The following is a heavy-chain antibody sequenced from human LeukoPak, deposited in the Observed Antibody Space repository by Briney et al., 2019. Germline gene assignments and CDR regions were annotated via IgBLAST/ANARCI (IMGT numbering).Heavy chain of an antibody. CDR3: VSVSRSSHFDY. CDR2: INHSGST. J-gene: IGHJ4*02. Sequence: PSETLSLTCAVYGGSFSGYYWSWIRQPPGKGLEWIGEINHSGSTNYNPSLKSRVTISVDTSKNQFSLKLSSVTAADTAVYYCVSVSRSSHFDYWGQGTLVTVSS. CDR1: GGSFSGYY. D-gene: IGHD6-6*01. V-gene: IGHV4-34*01.